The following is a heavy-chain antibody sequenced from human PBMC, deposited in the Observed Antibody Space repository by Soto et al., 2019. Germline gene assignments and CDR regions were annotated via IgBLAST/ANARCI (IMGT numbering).Heavy chain of an antibody. J-gene: IGHJ4*02. CDR2: MEPSSGKT. Sequence: ASVKVSCKASGYSFTSLDINWVRQTTGQGLEWMGWMEPSSGKTGYAQRFQDRVTMTRDTSINTAYMELRSLTSDDTAFYYCARGVTAGVDYWAQGTLVTVSS. D-gene: IGHD3-10*01. CDR1: GYSFTSLD. V-gene: IGHV1-8*01. CDR3: ARGVTAGVDY.